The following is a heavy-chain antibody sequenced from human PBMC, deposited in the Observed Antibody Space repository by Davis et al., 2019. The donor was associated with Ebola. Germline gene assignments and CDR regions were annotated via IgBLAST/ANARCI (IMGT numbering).Heavy chain of an antibody. CDR1: GFTFDDYA. J-gene: IGHJ4*02. D-gene: IGHD6-19*01. CDR2: IWYDGSNK. Sequence: GGSLRLSCAASGFTFDDYAMHWVRQAPGKGLEWVAVIWYDGSNKYYADSVKGRFTISRDNSKNTLYLQMNSLRAEDTAVYYCARGGGYSSGWDDYWGQGTLVTVSS. V-gene: IGHV3-33*08. CDR3: ARGGGYSSGWDDY.